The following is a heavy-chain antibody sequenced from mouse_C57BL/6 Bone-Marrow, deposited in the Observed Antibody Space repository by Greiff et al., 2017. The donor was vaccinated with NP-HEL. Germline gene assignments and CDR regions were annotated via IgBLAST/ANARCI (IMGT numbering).Heavy chain of an antibody. CDR2: IWWDDDK. D-gene: IGHD1-1*01. CDR1: GFSLSTFGMG. Sequence: QVTLKVSGPGILQPSQTLSLTCSFSGFSLSTFGMGVGWIRQPSGKGLEWLAHIWWDDDKYYNPALKNRLTITKDTSINQVLLKIANVDTADTATYYCARMGYYGSSPYWYFDVWGTGTTVTVSS. V-gene: IGHV8-8*01. J-gene: IGHJ1*03. CDR3: ARMGYYGSSPYWYFDV.